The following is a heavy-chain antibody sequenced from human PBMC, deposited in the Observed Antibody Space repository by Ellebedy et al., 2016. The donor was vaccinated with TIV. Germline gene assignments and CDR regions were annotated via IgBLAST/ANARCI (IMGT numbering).Heavy chain of an antibody. CDR1: GYSFTSYW. CDR2: IYPGDSDT. CDR3: ARNYYDSPDAFDI. Sequence: GESLKISXKGSGYSFTSYWIGWVRQMPGKGLEWMGIIYPGDSDTRYSPSFQGQVTISADKSISTAYLQWSSLKASDTAMYYCARNYYDSPDAFDIWGQGTMVTVSS. J-gene: IGHJ3*02. V-gene: IGHV5-51*01. D-gene: IGHD3-22*01.